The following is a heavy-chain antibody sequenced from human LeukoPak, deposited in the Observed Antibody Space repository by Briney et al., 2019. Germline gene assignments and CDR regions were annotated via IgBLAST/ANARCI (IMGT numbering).Heavy chain of an antibody. D-gene: IGHD3-10*01. CDR1: GFTFSSYG. V-gene: IGHV3-33*06. CDR2: IWYDGSNK. J-gene: IGHJ4*02. CDR3: AKEKWPYGSFDY. Sequence: PGGSLRLSCAASGFTFSSYGMHWVRQAPGKGLEWVAVIWYDGSNKYYADSVKGRFTISRDNSKNTLYLQMNSLRAEDTAEYYCAKEKWPYGSFDYWGQGTLVTVSS.